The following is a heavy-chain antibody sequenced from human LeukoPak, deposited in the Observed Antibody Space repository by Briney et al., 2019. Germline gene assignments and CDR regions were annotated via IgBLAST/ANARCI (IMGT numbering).Heavy chain of an antibody. D-gene: IGHD6-13*01. V-gene: IGHV4-39*01. J-gene: IGHJ5*02. CDR3: ARHGAGYRPSWFDP. CDR2: IYYSGNT. CDR1: GGSIISSSYY. Sequence: PSETLSLTCTVSGGSIISSSYYWGWIRQPPGKGLEWIGSIYYSGNTHYNPSLKSRLTITPDTSKNQISLKLSSVTAADTAVYYCARHGAGYRPSWFDPWGQGTLVTVSS.